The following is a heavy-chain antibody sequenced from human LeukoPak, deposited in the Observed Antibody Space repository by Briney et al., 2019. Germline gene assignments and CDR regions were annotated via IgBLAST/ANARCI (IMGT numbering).Heavy chain of an antibody. V-gene: IGHV1-69*13. CDR2: IIPIFGTA. J-gene: IGHJ6*03. CDR1: GGTFSSYA. D-gene: IGHD3-10*01. Sequence: SVKVSCKASGGTFSSYAISWVRQAPGQGLEWMGGIIPIFGTANYAQKFQGRVTITADESTSTAYMELSSLRSEDTAVYYCAREGSNFYYGSGSFYYYYYMDVWGKGTTVTISS. CDR3: AREGSNFYYGSGSFYYYYYMDV.